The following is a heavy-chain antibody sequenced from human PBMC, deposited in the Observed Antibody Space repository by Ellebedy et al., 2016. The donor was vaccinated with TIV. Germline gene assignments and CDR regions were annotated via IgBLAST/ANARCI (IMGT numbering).Heavy chain of an antibody. CDR3: ARGAVDYGDDETESDYYGMDV. V-gene: IGHV1-2*02. D-gene: IGHD4-17*01. CDR1: GYTFTGYY. CDR2: IDPNSGGI. Sequence: ASVKVSCKASGYTFTGYYMHWVRQAPGQGLEWMGWIDPNSGGINPAQKFQGRVSMTRDTSVSTAYMELSSLRYEDTAVYYCARGAVDYGDDETESDYYGMDVWGQGTTVTVSS. J-gene: IGHJ6*02.